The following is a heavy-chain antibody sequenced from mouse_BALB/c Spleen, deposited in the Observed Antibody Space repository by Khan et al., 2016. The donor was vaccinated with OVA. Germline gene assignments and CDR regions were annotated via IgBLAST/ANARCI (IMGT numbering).Heavy chain of an antibody. J-gene: IGHJ2*01. CDR2: ISYSGST. Sequence: VQLQQSGPGLVKPSQSLSLTCTVTGYSITSGYVRNWIRQFPGNKLEWMGYISYSGSTNYNPYLKSRISITRDTSKNQSFLQLNSVTTEDTATDYYAGTATINYWGQGTTLTVSS. CDR1: GYSITSGYV. CDR3: AGTATINY. V-gene: IGHV3-2*02. D-gene: IGHD1-2*01.